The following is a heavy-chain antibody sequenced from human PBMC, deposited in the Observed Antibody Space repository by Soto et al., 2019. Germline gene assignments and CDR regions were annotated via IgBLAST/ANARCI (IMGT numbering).Heavy chain of an antibody. V-gene: IGHV1-18*01. CDR3: VMVDNYVTPTPQDV. D-gene: IGHD3-16*01. J-gene: IGHJ6*02. Sequence: QVQLVQSGDEVKKPGASVKVSCKASGYIFVNYGIAWVRQALGQGLEWMGWISPYTGNTHSATKIQGRLTMTTDTATSTAYMDLGGLTSDDTAVYYCVMVDNYVTPTPQDVWGQGTTVTVSS. CDR2: ISPYTGNT. CDR1: GYIFVNYG.